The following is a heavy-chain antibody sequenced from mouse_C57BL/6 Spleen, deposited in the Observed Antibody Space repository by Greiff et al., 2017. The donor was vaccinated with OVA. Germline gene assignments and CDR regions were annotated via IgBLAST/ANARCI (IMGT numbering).Heavy chain of an antibody. J-gene: IGHJ4*01. CDR3: ARPPNYYGSSYGAMDY. Sequence: VQLQQPGAELVKPGASVKMSCKASGYTFTSYWITWVKQRPGQGLEWIGDIYPGSGSTNYNEKFKSKATLTVDTSSSTAYMQLSSLTSEDSAVYYCARPPNYYGSSYGAMDYWGQGTSVTVSS. D-gene: IGHD1-1*01. CDR2: IYPGSGST. V-gene: IGHV1-55*01. CDR1: GYTFTSYW.